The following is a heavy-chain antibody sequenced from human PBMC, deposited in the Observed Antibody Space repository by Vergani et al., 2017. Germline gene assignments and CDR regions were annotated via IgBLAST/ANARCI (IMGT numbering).Heavy chain of an antibody. Sequence: QVQLVESGGGVVPPGRSLRLSCAASGFTFSSYAMHWVRQAPGKGLEWVAVISYDGSNKYYADSVKGRFTISRDNSKNTLYLQMNSLRAEDTAVDYCASRAITDYCGRRDDYWGQGTLVTVSS. CDR2: ISYDGSNK. CDR3: ASRAITDYCGRRDDY. V-gene: IGHV3-30-3*01. CDR1: GFTFSSYA. D-gene: IGHD3-10*01. J-gene: IGHJ4*02.